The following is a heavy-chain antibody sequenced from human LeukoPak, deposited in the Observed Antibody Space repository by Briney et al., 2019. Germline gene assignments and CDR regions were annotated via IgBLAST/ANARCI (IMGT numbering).Heavy chain of an antibody. CDR2: ISGSGGST. CDR1: GFTFSSYA. Sequence: GGSLRLSCAASGFTFSSYAMSWVRQAPGKGLEWVSAISGSGGSTYYADSVKGRFTISRDNSKNTLHLQMNSLRAEDTAVYYCAKDGKRRYCANGVCRTSYYYYGMDVWGQGTTVTVSS. D-gene: IGHD2-8*01. CDR3: AKDGKRRYCANGVCRTSYYYYGMDV. J-gene: IGHJ6*02. V-gene: IGHV3-23*01.